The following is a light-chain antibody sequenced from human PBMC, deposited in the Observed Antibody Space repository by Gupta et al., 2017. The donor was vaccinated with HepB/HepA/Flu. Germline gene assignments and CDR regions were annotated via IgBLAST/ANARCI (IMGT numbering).Light chain of an antibody. CDR3: HQYHFFCA. Sequence: DIKMTQSPSTLSASVGDRVTLTCRASQYISNYLAWYQQKPGEAPNLPLYQTSTFDSGVPSRFGGSGSAKEFTLTISGLQPADFAHYYCHQYHFFCAFGQGTQVEIK. CDR1: QYISNY. CDR2: QTS. J-gene: IGKJ5*01. V-gene: IGKV1-5*03.